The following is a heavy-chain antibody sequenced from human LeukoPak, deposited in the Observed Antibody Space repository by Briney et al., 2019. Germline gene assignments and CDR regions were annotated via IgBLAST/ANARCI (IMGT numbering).Heavy chain of an antibody. CDR2: IYSSGST. J-gene: IGHJ4*02. V-gene: IGHV4-39*07. CDR1: GASISSGSNY. D-gene: IGHD3-3*01. CDR3: ARDMYYDFWSGYYSHCDY. Sequence: PSETLSLTCSVSGASISSGSNYWGWIRQPPGKTLEWIGSIYSSGSTYYNPSLKSRVIIIIDTPKNHFSLPLGSVTAADTAVYYCARDMYYDFWSGYYSHCDYWGQGTLVTVSS.